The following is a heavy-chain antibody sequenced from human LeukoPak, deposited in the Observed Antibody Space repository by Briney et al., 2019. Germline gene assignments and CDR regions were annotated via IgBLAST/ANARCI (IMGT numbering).Heavy chain of an antibody. J-gene: IGHJ6*02. CDR1: EFTFSSYS. Sequence: GGSLRLSCAASEFTFSSYSMNWVRQAPGKGLEWVSSISSSSSYIYYADSVKGRFTISRDNAKNSLYLQMNSLRAEDTAVYYCARDRLDYYYYGMDVWGQGTTVTVSS. V-gene: IGHV3-21*01. CDR3: ARDRLDYYYYGMDV. CDR2: ISSSSSYI. D-gene: IGHD3-22*01.